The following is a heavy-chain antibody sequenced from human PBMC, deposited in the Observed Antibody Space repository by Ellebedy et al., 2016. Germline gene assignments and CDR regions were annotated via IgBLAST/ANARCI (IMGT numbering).Heavy chain of an antibody. D-gene: IGHD2-2*01. J-gene: IGHJ6*03. CDR2: ISISTISTK. V-gene: IGHV3-48*02. CDR3: ARWGSVSCCRGYYYYYYMDV. Sequence: GESLKISXAASTFTLSNFGVSWVRQAPGKGLEWVAYISISTISTKQYADSVKGRFTISRDNAKDSVYLQMNSLRDEDTAVYYCARWGSVSCCRGYYYYYYMDVWGKGTAVTVSS. CDR1: TFTLSNFG.